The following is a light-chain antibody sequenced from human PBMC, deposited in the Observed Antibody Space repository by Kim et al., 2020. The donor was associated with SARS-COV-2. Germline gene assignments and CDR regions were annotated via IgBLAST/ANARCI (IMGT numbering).Light chain of an antibody. CDR2: GAS. J-gene: IGKJ1*01. Sequence: PPGERATPSCRASQTVTSNYLAWDQQKPGQAPRLLIYGASSRATGISDRVSGSGSGTDFTLTISRLEPEDFAVYYCQQYGSSPATFGQGTKVDIK. V-gene: IGKV3-20*01. CDR1: QTVTSNY. CDR3: QQYGSSPAT.